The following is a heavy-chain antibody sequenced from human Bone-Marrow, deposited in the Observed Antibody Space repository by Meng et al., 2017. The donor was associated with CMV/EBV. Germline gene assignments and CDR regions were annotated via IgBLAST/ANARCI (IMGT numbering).Heavy chain of an antibody. V-gene: IGHV3-21*04. CDR3: AKGKASDQ. J-gene: IGHJ4*02. CDR1: GFTFSSYS. CDR2: ISSSSSYI. Sequence: GGSLRLSCAASGFTFSSYSMNWVRQAPGKGLEWVSSISSSSSYIYYADSVKGRFTISRDNSKNTLYLQMNSLRAEDTAIYYCAKGKASDQWDQGTLVTVSS.